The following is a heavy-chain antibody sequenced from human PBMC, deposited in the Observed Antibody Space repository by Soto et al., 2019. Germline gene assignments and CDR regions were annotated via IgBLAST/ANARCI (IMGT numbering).Heavy chain of an antibody. D-gene: IGHD1-26*01. CDR3: ARGLKWELPLGY. Sequence: GGSLRLSCAASGFTFNSYAMSWVRQTPGKGLEWVAATNDRGEKRYYADSVRGRFTISRDNSKNTLYLQLNALRPEDTAVYLCARGLKWELPLGYWGQGTLVTVSS. J-gene: IGHJ4*02. CDR2: TNDRGEKR. CDR1: GFTFNSYA. V-gene: IGHV3-23*01.